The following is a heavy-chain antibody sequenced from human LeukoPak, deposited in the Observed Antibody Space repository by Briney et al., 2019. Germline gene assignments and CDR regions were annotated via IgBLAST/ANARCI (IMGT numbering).Heavy chain of an antibody. Sequence: GGSLRLSCAASGFTFSSYEMNWARQAPGKGLEWVSYISSSGSTIYYADSVKGRFTISRDNAKNSLYLQMNSLRAEDTAVYYCARALGYCSGGSCYWFDPWGQGTLVTVSS. V-gene: IGHV3-48*03. CDR1: GFTFSSYE. CDR3: ARALGYCSGGSCYWFDP. CDR2: ISSSGSTI. J-gene: IGHJ5*02. D-gene: IGHD2-15*01.